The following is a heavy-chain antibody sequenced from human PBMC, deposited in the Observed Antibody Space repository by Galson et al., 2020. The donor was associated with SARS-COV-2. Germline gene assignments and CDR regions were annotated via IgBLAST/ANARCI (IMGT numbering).Heavy chain of an antibody. V-gene: IGHV3-23*01. J-gene: IGHJ4*02. CDR3: AKASFGAVIIPYDY. CDR2: MSGRSGST. CDR1: GFTFSGYA. D-gene: IGHD3-3*01. Sequence: GGSLRLSCAASGFTFSGYAMSWVRQAPGKGLEWVSAMSGRSGSTYYADSVKGRFTISRDNSKSTLYLKMNSLRAEDTAVYYCAKASFGAVIIPYDYWGQGTLVTVSS.